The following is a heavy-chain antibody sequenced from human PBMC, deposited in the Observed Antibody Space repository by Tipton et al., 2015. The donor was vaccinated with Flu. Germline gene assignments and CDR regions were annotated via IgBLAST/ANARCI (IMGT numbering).Heavy chain of an antibody. CDR2: IYHSGST. V-gene: IGHV4-38-2*01. CDR3: GRRDSRSSWYGDAFDI. CDR1: GYSISSGYY. D-gene: IGHD6-13*01. Sequence: TLSLTCAVSGYSISSGYYWGWTRQPPGKGLGCIGSIYHSGSTYYNPSLKSRVTISVDTSKNQFSLRLSSVTAADTAVYYWGRRDSRSSWYGDAFDIWGQGTMVTVSS. J-gene: IGHJ3*02.